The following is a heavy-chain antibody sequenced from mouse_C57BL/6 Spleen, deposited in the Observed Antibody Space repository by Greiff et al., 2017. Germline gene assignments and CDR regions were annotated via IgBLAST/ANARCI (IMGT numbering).Heavy chain of an antibody. V-gene: IGHV1-55*01. CDR1: GYTFTSYR. CDR3: ARGDYYGSSYGYAMDY. J-gene: IGHJ4*01. D-gene: IGHD1-1*01. CDR2: IYPGSGST. Sequence: QVQLQQPGAELVKPGASVKMSCKASGYTFTSYRITWVKQRPGQGLEWIGDIYPGSGSTNYNEKFKSKATLTVDTSSSTAYMQLSSLTSEDSAVYYCARGDYYGSSYGYAMDYWGQGTSVTVSS.